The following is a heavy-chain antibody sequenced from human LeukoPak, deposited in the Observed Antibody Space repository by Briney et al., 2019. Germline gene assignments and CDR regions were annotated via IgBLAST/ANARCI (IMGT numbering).Heavy chain of an antibody. J-gene: IGHJ3*02. V-gene: IGHV4-39*01. D-gene: IGHD3-22*01. Sequence: SETLSLTCTVSGGSISSSSYYWGWIRQPPGKGLEWIGSIYYSGSTYYNPSLKSRLTISVDTSKNQFSLKLSSVTAADTAVYYCAISPYYYDSSGYSPLIPPTIWGQGTMVTVSS. CDR1: GGSISSSSYY. CDR2: IYYSGST. CDR3: AISPYYYDSSGYSPLIPPTI.